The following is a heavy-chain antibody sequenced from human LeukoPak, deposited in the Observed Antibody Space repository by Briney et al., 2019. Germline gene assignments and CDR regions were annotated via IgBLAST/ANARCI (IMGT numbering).Heavy chain of an antibody. V-gene: IGHV4-4*02. CDR1: GGSISNSNW. J-gene: IGHJ4*02. Sequence: SGTLCLTCAVSGGSISNSNWWSWVRQPPGKGLEWSGEIYHSGSTNYNPSLKSRVTISVDTSKNQFSLKLSSVTAADTAVYYCARGKGGVYYDSSGPIASSGGYFDYRGQGTLVTVSS. CDR2: IYHSGST. D-gene: IGHD3-22*01. CDR3: ARGKGGVYYDSSGPIASSGGYFDY.